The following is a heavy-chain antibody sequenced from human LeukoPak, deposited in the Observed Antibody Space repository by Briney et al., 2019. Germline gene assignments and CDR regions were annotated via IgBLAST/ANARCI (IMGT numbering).Heavy chain of an antibody. D-gene: IGHD2-2*01. CDR2: INTNTGNP. J-gene: IGHJ4*02. CDR3: ARASVVVPAASSDFDY. CDR1: GYTFTSYA. Sequence: ASVKVSCKASGYTFTSYAMNWVRQAPGQGLEWMGWINTNTGNPTYAQGFTGRFVFSLDTSVSTAYLQISSLKAEDTAVYYRARASVVVPAASSDFDYWGQGTLVTVSS. V-gene: IGHV7-4-1*02.